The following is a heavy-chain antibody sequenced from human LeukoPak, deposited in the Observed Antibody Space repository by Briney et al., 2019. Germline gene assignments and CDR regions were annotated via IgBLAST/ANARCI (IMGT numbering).Heavy chain of an antibody. V-gene: IGHV4-59*01. Sequence: SETLSLTCTVSGGSISSYYWSWIRQPPGKGLEWIGYIYYSGSTNYNPSLKSRVTISVDTSKNQFSLKLSSVTAADTAVYYCARTQRGYSYGGVSLDPWGQGTLVTVSS. CDR1: GGSISSYY. D-gene: IGHD5-18*01. CDR2: IYYSGST. J-gene: IGHJ5*02. CDR3: ARTQRGYSYGGVSLDP.